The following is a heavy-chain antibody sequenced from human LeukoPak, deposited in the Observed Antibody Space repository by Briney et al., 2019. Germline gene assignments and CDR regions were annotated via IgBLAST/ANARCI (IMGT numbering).Heavy chain of an antibody. V-gene: IGHV5-51*01. Sequence: GESLRISCKGSAVTFNNYWIGWVRQLPGKGLDWMGMIYPGDSETRYSPSFQGQVTMSVDKSVNTAYLHWAGLKASDTAMYFCARLATRLLDHWGQGTRVTVSS. CDR1: AVTFNNYW. CDR3: ARLATRLLDH. D-gene: IGHD6-6*01. CDR2: IYPGDSET. J-gene: IGHJ4*02.